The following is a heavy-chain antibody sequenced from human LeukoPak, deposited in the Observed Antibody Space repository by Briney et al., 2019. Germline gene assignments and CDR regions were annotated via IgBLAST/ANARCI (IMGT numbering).Heavy chain of an antibody. Sequence: SETLSLTCTVSGGSISSYYWSWIRQPAGKGLEWIGRIYTSGSTNYNPSLKSRVTMSVDTSKNQFSLKLSSVTAAGTAVYYCAREVAYYYDSSGYYPRRVSAFDIWGQGTMVTVSS. V-gene: IGHV4-4*07. CDR2: IYTSGST. D-gene: IGHD3-22*01. J-gene: IGHJ3*02. CDR1: GGSISSYY. CDR3: AREVAYYYDSSGYYPRRVSAFDI.